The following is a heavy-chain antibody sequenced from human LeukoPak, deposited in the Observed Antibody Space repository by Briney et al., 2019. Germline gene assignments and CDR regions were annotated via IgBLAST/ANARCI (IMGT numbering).Heavy chain of an antibody. CDR3: ARAPGYSSGWELEHFDY. J-gene: IGHJ4*02. Sequence: PSETLSLTCAVYGGSFSGYYWSWIRQPPGKGLEWIGEINHSGSTNYNPSLKSRVTISVDTSKNQFSLKLSSVTAADTAVYYCARAPGYSSGWELEHFDYWGQGTLVTVSS. CDR2: INHSGST. V-gene: IGHV4-34*01. D-gene: IGHD6-19*01. CDR1: GGSFSGYY.